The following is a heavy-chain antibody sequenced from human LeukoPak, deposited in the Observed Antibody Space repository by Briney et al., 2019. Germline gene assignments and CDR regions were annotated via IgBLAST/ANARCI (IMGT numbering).Heavy chain of an antibody. V-gene: IGHV3-7*01. CDR3: ARDHIVGATNFDD. CDR2: IKQDGSEK. CDR1: GFTFSSYS. Sequence: GGSLRLSCAASGFTFSSYSMSWVRQAPGKGLEWVANIKQDGSEKYYVDSVKGRFTISRDNAKNSLYLQMNSLRAEDTAMYYCARDHIVGATNFDDWGQGTLVTVSS. J-gene: IGHJ4*02. D-gene: IGHD1-26*01.